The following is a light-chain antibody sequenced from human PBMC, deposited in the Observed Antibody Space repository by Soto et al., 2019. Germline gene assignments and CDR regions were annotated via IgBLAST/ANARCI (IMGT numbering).Light chain of an antibody. CDR3: QQLT. CDR1: QGISSY. Sequence: IPLTQSPSSLSASVGDRVTITCRASQGISSYLAWYQQKPGKAPKLLIYAASTLQSGVPSRFSGSGSGTDFTLTISSLQPEDFATYYCQQLTFGPGTKVDIK. CDR2: AAS. V-gene: IGKV1-9*01. J-gene: IGKJ3*01.